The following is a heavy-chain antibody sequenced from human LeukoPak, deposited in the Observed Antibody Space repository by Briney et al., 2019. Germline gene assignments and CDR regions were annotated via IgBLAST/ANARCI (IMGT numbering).Heavy chain of an antibody. CDR1: GYTFTGYY. J-gene: IGHJ5*02. CDR3: ARDNSVGDTAWWFDP. Sequence: RASVKVSCKASGYTFTGYYMHWVRQAPGQGLEWMGWINPNSGGTNYAQKFQGRVTMTRDMSTTTDYMELSSLRSEDTAVYYCARDNSVGDTAWWFDPWGQGTLVTVSS. D-gene: IGHD1-26*01. CDR2: INPNSGGT. V-gene: IGHV1-2*02.